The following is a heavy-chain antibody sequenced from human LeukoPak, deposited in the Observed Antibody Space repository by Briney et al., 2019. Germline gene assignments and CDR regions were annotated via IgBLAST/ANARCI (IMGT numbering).Heavy chain of an antibody. CDR3: ATGPPSDY. CDR2: IYYSGST. J-gene: IGHJ4*02. D-gene: IGHD2-8*02. CDR1: GGSISSSSYY. V-gene: IGHV4-39*07. Sequence: PSETLSLTCTVSGGSISSSSYYWGWIRQPPGKGLEWIGSIYYSGSTYYNPSLKSRVTISVDTSKNQFSLKLSSVTAADTAVYYCATGPPSDYWGQGTLVTVSS.